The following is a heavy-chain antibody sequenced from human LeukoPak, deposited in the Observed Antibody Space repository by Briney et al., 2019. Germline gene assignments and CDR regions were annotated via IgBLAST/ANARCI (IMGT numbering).Heavy chain of an antibody. D-gene: IGHD3-22*01. CDR2: TSGSGGST. CDR3: AKSRGSNYYDSSGYYPLGY. CDR1: GFTFSSYA. Sequence: PGGSLRLSCAASGFTFSSYAMSWVRQAPGKGLEWVSATSGSGGSTYYADSVEGRFTISRDNSKNTLYLQMNSLRAEDTAVYYCAKSRGSNYYDSSGYYPLGYWGQGTLVTVSS. V-gene: IGHV3-23*01. J-gene: IGHJ4*02.